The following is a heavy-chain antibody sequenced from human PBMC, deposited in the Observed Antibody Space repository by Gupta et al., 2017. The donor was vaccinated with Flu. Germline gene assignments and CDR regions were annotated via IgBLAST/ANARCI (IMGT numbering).Heavy chain of an antibody. CDR2: IYYSGST. Sequence: ESGPALVKPSETLSLTCTVSGGSINNYFWSWIRQSPGKRLEWIGYIYYSGSTRYNPSLESRVTMSIETSKNQFSLRMNSVTAADTATYYCARDFLGSGWWNWFDPWGRGTLVTVSS. CDR3: ARDFLGSGWWNWFDP. J-gene: IGHJ5*02. D-gene: IGHD6-19*01. V-gene: IGHV4-59*01. CDR1: GGSINNYF.